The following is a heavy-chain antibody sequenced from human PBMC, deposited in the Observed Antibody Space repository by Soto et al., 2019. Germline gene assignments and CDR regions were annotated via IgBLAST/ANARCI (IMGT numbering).Heavy chain of an antibody. D-gene: IGHD3-22*01. J-gene: IGHJ4*01. V-gene: IGHV3-30-3*01. CDR1: GFTFSRYS. CDR2: ISYDGSNK. CDR3: ARGNFYDSTGYYLPPDY. Sequence: GGSLRLSCAASGFTFSRYSMHWVRQAPGKGLEWVTVISYDGSNKYYADSVKGRFTISRDNSKNTLYLQMNSLRTEDTAVYYCARGNFYDSTGYYLPPDYWGRGTLVTVSS.